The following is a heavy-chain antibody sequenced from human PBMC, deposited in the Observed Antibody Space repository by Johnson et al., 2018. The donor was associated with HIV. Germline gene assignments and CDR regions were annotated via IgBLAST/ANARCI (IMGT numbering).Heavy chain of an antibody. CDR1: GFTFRSYG. CDR3: ASRCSSSSCSHGAFDI. V-gene: IGHV3-74*02. Sequence: VQLVESGGGLVQPGGSLRLSCAASGFTFRSYGMHWVRQAPGKGLVWVSRVNNDGGDTIYADSVKGRFTLSRDNAKNTLYLQMNSLRAEDTAVYYCASRCSSSSCSHGAFDIWGQGTVVTVSS. D-gene: IGHD2-2*01. CDR2: VNNDGGDT. J-gene: IGHJ3*02.